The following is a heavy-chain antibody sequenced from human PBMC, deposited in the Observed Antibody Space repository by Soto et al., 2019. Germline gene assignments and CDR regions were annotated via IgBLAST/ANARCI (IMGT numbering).Heavy chain of an antibody. D-gene: IGHD1-26*01. V-gene: IGHV3-49*04. J-gene: IGHJ4*02. CDR1: GFTFADYT. Sequence: GGSLRLSCTGSGFTFADYTMSWVRQAPGKGLEWVGLIRSEANGGTTHYAASVHGGFIISRDDSRGIAFLQMNNLKSEDTAVYYCTRVGKFDYWGQGTLVTVSS. CDR3: TRVGKFDY. CDR2: IRSEANGGTT.